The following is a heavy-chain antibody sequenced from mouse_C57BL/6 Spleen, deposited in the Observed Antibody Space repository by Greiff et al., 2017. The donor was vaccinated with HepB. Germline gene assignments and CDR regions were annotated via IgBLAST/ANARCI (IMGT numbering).Heavy chain of an antibody. CDR1: GYTFTDYY. J-gene: IGHJ3*01. CDR3: ARGSSYFWFAY. V-gene: IGHV1-26*01. CDR2: INPNNGGT. D-gene: IGHD1-1*01. Sequence: VQLQQSGPELVKPGASVKISCKASGYTFTDYYMNWVKQSHGKSLEWIGDINPNNGGTSYNQKFKGKATLTVDKSSSTACMELRSLTSEDSAVYYCARGSSYFWFAYWGQGTLVTVSA.